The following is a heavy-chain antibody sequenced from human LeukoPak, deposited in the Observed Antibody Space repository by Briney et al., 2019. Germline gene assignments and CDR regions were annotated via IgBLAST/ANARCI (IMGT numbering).Heavy chain of an antibody. D-gene: IGHD3-16*01. Sequence: GGSLRLSCEASGFTLSTYWMNWVRQVPGKGLDWVANINPDGSGKRYVDSVKGRFTIARDNADNPLSLQMNSLRAEDTAVYYCASWGAGGNSWGQGTLVTVYS. CDR2: INPDGSGK. V-gene: IGHV3-7*01. J-gene: IGHJ4*02. CDR1: GFTLSTYW. CDR3: ASWGAGGNS.